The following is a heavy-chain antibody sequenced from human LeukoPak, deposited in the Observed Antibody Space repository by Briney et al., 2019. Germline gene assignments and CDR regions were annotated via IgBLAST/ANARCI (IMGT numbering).Heavy chain of an antibody. CDR3: ATLTGPRTFDY. D-gene: IGHD1-20*01. V-gene: IGHV3-21*04. CDR2: ISSSSSYI. J-gene: IGHJ4*02. Sequence: RGSLRLSCAASGFTFSSYSMNWVRQAPGKGLEWVSSISSSSSYIYYADSVKGRFTISRDNAKNSLYLQMNSLRADDTALYYCATLTGPRTFDYWGQGTLVTVSS. CDR1: GFTFSSYS.